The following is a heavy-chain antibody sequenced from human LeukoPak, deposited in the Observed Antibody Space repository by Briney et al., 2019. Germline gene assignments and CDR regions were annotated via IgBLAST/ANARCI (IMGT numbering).Heavy chain of an antibody. D-gene: IGHD6-13*01. V-gene: IGHV1-2*02. CDR2: INPNSGGT. CDR3: ARAIAGAGSKGYFDY. Sequence: ASVKVSCKASGDSFTDYYMQWVRQAPGEGLEWMGWINPNSGGTNYAQKFQDRVTMTRDTSISTAYMELSRLRSDDTAVYYCARAIAGAGSKGYFDYWGQGTLVTVSS. CDR1: GDSFTDYY. J-gene: IGHJ4*02.